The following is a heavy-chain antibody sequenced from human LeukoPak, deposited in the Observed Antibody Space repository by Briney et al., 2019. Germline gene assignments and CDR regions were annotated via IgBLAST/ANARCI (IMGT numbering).Heavy chain of an antibody. CDR2: IYYSGST. CDR1: GGSISSSSYY. CDR3: ARVWFDGYSYGYVFDY. J-gene: IGHJ4*02. Sequence: SSETLSLTCTVSGGSISSSSYYWGWIRQPPGKGLEWIGSIYYSGSTYYNPSLKSRVTISVDTSKNQFSLKLSSVTAADTAVYYCARVWFDGYSYGYVFDYWGQGTLVTVSS. D-gene: IGHD5-18*01. V-gene: IGHV4-39*07.